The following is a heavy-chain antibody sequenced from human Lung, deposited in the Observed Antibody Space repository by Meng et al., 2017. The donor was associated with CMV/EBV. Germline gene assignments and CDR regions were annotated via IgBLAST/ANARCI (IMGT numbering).Heavy chain of an antibody. CDR1: GFTFSSDS. D-gene: IGHD3-16*01. Sequence: GESXKISCASSGFTFSSDSMNWVRQAPGKGLEWVSYISSSSSTIYYADSVKGRFTISRDNAKKSLYLQMNSLRAEDTAVYYCARAHYDYVWGSSLYYFDYWXQGTXVTVYS. V-gene: IGHV3-48*04. J-gene: IGHJ4*02. CDR3: ARAHYDYVWGSSLYYFDY. CDR2: ISSSSSTI.